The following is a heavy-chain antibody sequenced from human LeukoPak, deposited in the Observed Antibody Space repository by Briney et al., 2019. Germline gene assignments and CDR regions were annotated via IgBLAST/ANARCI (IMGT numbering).Heavy chain of an antibody. Sequence: SETLSLTCTVSGGSISSGGYYWSWIRQHPGKGLEWIGYTYYSGSTYYNPSLKSRVTISVDTSKNQFSLKLSSVTAADTAVYYCARYCSSTSCYLYYGMDVWGQGTTVTVSS. J-gene: IGHJ6*02. CDR2: TYYSGST. CDR3: ARYCSSTSCYLYYGMDV. D-gene: IGHD2-2*01. CDR1: GGSISSGGYY. V-gene: IGHV4-31*03.